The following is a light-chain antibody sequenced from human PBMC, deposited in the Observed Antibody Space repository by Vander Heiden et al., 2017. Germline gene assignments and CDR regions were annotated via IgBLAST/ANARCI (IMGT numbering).Light chain of an antibody. J-gene: IGLJ2*01. CDR1: SGHSSYA. Sequence: VLPQSPSAFAPLAASVKLTCTLSSGHSSYAIAWHQQQPEKGPRYLMKLNSDGSHSKGDGIPDRFSGSSSGAERYLTISSLQSEDEADYYCQTWGTGIVVFGGGTKLTVL. V-gene: IGLV4-69*01. CDR2: LNSDGSH. CDR3: QTWGTGIVV.